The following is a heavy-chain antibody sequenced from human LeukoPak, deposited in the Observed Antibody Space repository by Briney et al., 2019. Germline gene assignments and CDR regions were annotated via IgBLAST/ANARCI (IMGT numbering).Heavy chain of an antibody. CDR2: ISYDGSNK. Sequence: GRSLRLSCAASGFTFSSYAMHWVRQAPGKGLEWVAVISYDGSNKYYADSVTGRFTISRDNTKNTMYLQMNSLRAEDTAVYYCARGRYYYDSSGYYRGYYFDYWGQGTLVTVSS. V-gene: IGHV3-30-3*01. J-gene: IGHJ4*02. CDR1: GFTFSSYA. CDR3: ARGRYYYDSSGYYRGYYFDY. D-gene: IGHD3-22*01.